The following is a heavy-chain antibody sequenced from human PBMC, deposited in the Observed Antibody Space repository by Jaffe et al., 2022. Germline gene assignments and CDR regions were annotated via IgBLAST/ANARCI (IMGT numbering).Heavy chain of an antibody. D-gene: IGHD3-10*01. J-gene: IGHJ5*02. CDR3: ARSGQYGSGSYWFDP. CDR1: GYSISSGYY. CDR2: IYHSGST. V-gene: IGHV4-38-2*01. Sequence: QVQLQESGPGLVKPSETLSLTCAVSGYSISSGYYWGWIRQPPGKGLEWIGSIYHSGSTYYNPSLKSRVTISVDTSKNQFSLKLSSVTAADTAVYYCARSGQYGSGSYWFDPWGQGTLVTVSS.